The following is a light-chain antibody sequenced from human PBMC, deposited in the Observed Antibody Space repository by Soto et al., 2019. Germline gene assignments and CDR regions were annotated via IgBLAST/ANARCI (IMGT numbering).Light chain of an antibody. J-gene: IGKJ1*01. CDR3: QQYKTSWT. CDR2: KAA. Sequence: DIQMTQSPSTLSASVGDRVAITCRASQSISSWLAWYQQKPGKAPKLLIYKAATLESGVPSRFSGSGSETEFTLTISSPKHPDFETYYCQQYKTSWTFGQGTKVDIK. V-gene: IGKV1-5*03. CDR1: QSISSW.